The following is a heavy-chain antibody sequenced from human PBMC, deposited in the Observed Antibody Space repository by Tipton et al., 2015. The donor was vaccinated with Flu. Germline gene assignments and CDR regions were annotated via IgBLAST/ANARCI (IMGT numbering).Heavy chain of an antibody. CDR2: INSDGSST. D-gene: IGHD2-15*01. CDR3: ARALGYCSTSSCNSFDP. CDR1: GLPFSSYW. Sequence: SLRLSCAASGLPFSSYWMHWVRQAPGKGLVWVSRINSDGSSTRYADSVKGRFTISRDNAKNTLYLQMNSLRAEDTAVYYCARALGYCSTSSCNSFDPWGQGTLVTVSS. V-gene: IGHV3-74*01. J-gene: IGHJ5*02.